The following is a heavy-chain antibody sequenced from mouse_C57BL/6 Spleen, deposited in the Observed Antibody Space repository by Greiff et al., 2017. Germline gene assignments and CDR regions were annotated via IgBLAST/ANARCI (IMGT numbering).Heavy chain of an antibody. CDR3: ARSDYYVSSYGAY. CDR1: GYTFTSYT. Sequence: QVQLQQSGAELARPGASVKMSCKASGYTFTSYTMHWVKQRPGQGLEWIGYINPSSGYTKYNQKFKDKATLTADKSSSTAYMQLSSLTSEDSAVYYCARSDYYVSSYGAYWGQGTLVTVSA. V-gene: IGHV1-4*01. D-gene: IGHD1-1*01. J-gene: IGHJ3*01. CDR2: INPSSGYT.